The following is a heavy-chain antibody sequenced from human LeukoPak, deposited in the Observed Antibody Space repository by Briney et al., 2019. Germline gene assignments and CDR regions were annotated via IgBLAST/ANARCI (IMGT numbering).Heavy chain of an antibody. CDR3: ARGGLEWLSY. CDR2: ISSGSSTI. J-gene: IGHJ4*02. V-gene: IGHV3-48*02. D-gene: IGHD6-19*01. CDR1: GFNFRTYC. Sequence: GGSLRLSCAASGFNFRTYCMNWVRQAPGKGLEWVSYISSGSSTIYYAHSLKGRFTISRDNAKNSLYLQMNSLRDEDTAVYYCARGGLEWLSYWGQGTLVTVSS.